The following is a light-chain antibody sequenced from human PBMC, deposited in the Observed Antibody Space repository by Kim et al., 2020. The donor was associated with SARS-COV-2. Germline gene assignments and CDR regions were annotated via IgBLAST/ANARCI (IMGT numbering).Light chain of an antibody. CDR3: QQYNTYAWT. CDR2: KAS. Sequence: DIQMTQSPSTLSASVGDRVTITCRASHSISSWLAWYQQKPGKAPKPLIYKASSLESGVPSRFSGSGSGTEFTLTISSLQPNDFATYYCQQYNTYAWTFGQGTKVDIK. CDR1: HSISSW. V-gene: IGKV1-5*03. J-gene: IGKJ1*01.